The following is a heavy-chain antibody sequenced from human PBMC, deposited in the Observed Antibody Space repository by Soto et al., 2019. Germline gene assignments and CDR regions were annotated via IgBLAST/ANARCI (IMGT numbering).Heavy chain of an antibody. CDR2: IYYSGST. V-gene: IGHV4-31*03. D-gene: IGHD3-9*01. CDR1: GGSISSGGYY. CDR3: ARGRPGQYYDILTGYYTIFYFDY. Sequence: SETLSLTCTVSGGSISSGGYYWSWIRQHPGKGLEWIGYIYYSGSTYYNPSLKSRVTISVDTSKNQFSLKLSSVTAADTAVYYCARGRPGQYYDILTGYYTIFYFDYWGQGTLVTVSS. J-gene: IGHJ4*02.